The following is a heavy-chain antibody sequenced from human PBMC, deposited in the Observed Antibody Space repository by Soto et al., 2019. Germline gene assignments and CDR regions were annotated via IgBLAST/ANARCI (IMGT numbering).Heavy chain of an antibody. CDR1: GYTFTSYA. J-gene: IGHJ4*02. CDR3: AKSASNSYGYTFYDY. Sequence: ASVKVSCKASGYTFTSYAMHWVRQAPGQRLEWMGWINAGNGNTKYSQKFQGRVTITRDTSASTAYMELSSLRSEDTAVYYCAKSASNSYGYTFYDYWGQGTLVTVS. D-gene: IGHD5-18*01. CDR2: INAGNGNT. V-gene: IGHV1-3*01.